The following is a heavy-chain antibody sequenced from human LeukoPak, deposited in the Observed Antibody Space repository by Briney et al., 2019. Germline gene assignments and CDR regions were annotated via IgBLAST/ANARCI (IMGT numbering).Heavy chain of an antibody. CDR2: LYSGGRT. J-gene: IGHJ6*02. CDR3: AREQDVGHYGMDV. CDR1: GFTVSTNH. Sequence: GGSLRLSCAASGFTVSTNHMSWVRQAPGKGLQWVSVLYSGGRTTYADSVKGRFTISRDNSKNVLYLQMNSLRVEDTAVYYCAREQDVGHYGMDVWGQGTTVTVSS. V-gene: IGHV3-53*01. D-gene: IGHD2-15*01.